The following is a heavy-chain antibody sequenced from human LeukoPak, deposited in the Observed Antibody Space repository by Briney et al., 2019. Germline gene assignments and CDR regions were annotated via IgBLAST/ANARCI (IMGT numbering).Heavy chain of an antibody. D-gene: IGHD2-2*01. CDR1: GGSISSNNW. Sequence: SGTLSLTCAVSGGSISSNNWWNWVRQTPGKGLEWIGEIYHSGSTNYNPSLKSRVTISVDKSKNQFPLKLSSVTAADTAVYYCARYRRGIVVVPAADWYFDLWGRGTLVTVSS. CDR3: ARYRRGIVVVPAADWYFDL. CDR2: IYHSGST. J-gene: IGHJ2*01. V-gene: IGHV4-4*02.